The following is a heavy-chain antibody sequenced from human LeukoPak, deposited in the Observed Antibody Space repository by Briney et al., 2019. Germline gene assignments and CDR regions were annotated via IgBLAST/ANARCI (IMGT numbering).Heavy chain of an antibody. V-gene: IGHV3-23*01. J-gene: IGHJ4*02. D-gene: IGHD2-2*01. Sequence: PGRSLRLSCAASGFTFSSYAMSWVRQAPGKGLEWVSAISGSGGSTYYADSVKGRFTISRDNSKNTLYLQMNSLRAEDTAVYYCAKVLDLSTDYFDYWGQGTLVTVSS. CDR3: AKVLDLSTDYFDY. CDR1: GFTFSSYA. CDR2: ISGSGGST.